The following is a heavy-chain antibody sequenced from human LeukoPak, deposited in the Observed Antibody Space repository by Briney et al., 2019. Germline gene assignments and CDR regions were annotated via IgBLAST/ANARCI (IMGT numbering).Heavy chain of an antibody. D-gene: IGHD3-10*01. CDR2: INHSGST. V-gene: IGHV4-34*01. Sequence: SETLSLTCAVYGGSFSGYYWNWIRQPPGKGLEWIGEINHSGSTNYNPSLKSRVTISVDTSKNQFSLKLSSVTAADTAVYYCARRRPMVRGAINWFDPWGQGTLVTVSS. CDR1: GGSFSGYY. CDR3: ARRRPMVRGAINWFDP. J-gene: IGHJ5*02.